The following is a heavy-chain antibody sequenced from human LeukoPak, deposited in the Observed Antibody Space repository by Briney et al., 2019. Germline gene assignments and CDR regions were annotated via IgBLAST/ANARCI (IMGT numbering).Heavy chain of an antibody. CDR3: AKDVLVVGATRYLFDY. D-gene: IGHD1-26*01. J-gene: IGHJ4*02. CDR1: GFTFSSYA. CDR2: ISGSGDST. V-gene: IGHV3-23*01. Sequence: GGSLRLSCAASGFTFSSYAMSWVRQAPGEGLEWVSVISGSGDSTYYADSVKGRFTISRDNSKNTLYLQMNSLRAEDTALYYCAKDVLVVGATRYLFDYWGQGTLVTVSS.